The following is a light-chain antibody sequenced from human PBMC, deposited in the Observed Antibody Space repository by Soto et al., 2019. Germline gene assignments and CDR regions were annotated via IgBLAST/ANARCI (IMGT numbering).Light chain of an antibody. J-gene: IGLJ7*01. CDR3: LLTYRGPHAV. CDR2: NTD. V-gene: IGLV7-46*01. CDR1: TGAVTSGHY. Sequence: QAVVTQEPSLTVSPGGTVTLTCGSSTGAVTSGHYAYWLQQKPGQAPTTIIYNTDRKHSWTPARFSGSLIGVKAALTLSGAQPEDEADYYCLLTYRGPHAVFGGGTQLTVL.